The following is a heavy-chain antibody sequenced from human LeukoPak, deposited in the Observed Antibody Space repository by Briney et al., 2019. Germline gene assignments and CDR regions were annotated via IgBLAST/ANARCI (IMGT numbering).Heavy chain of an antibody. Sequence: SETLSLTCTVSGGSISSGDYYWSWIRQPPGKGLEWIGYISYSGSTYYNPSLKSRVTISVDTSKNQFSLKLSSVTAADTAVYFCARVYYDSSGLAQFAYWGQGTLVTVSS. CDR2: ISYSGST. J-gene: IGHJ4*02. CDR3: ARVYYDSSGLAQFAY. V-gene: IGHV4-30-4*08. D-gene: IGHD3-22*01. CDR1: GGSISSGDYY.